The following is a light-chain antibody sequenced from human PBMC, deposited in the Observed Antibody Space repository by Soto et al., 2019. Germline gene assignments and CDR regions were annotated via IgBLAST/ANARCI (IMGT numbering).Light chain of an antibody. V-gene: IGLV2-14*01. CDR1: SSDIGTYDH. CDR3: ISYTVSRSYV. CDR2: SVS. Sequence: QSALTQPASVSGSPGQSITISCSGTSSDIGTYDHVAWYQQSTGKTPKLMIYSVSNRPSGVSNRFSGSKSGNTASLTISGLQAEDEADYYCISYTVSRSYVFGTGTKVTVL. J-gene: IGLJ1*01.